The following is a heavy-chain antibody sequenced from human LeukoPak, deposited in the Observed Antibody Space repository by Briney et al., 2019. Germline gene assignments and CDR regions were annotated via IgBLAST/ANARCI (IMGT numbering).Heavy chain of an antibody. CDR1: GPIFSRHT. J-gene: IGHJ3*02. CDR3: VKESDGFDI. Sequence: GGSLRLSCAASGPIFSRHTTNWVRHAPGKGLEWVAVISHDRSYIHYAESVKGRFTISRDNSKNTLYLEMSSLRAEDTAVYFCVKESDGFDIWGQGTTVTVSS. CDR2: ISHDRSYI. V-gene: IGHV3-30*15.